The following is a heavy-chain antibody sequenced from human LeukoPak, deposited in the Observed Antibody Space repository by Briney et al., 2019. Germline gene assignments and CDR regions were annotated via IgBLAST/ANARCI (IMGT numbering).Heavy chain of an antibody. D-gene: IGHD4-17*01. Sequence: PGESLKISCKGSGYSFTNYWIGWVRQMPGKGLEWMRIIFPGDSDTRYNPSFQGQVTISADKSISTAYLQWRSLKASDTAMYYCARAYGDYGGQTGEITDYWGQGTLVTVSS. CDR1: GYSFTNYW. V-gene: IGHV5-51*01. J-gene: IGHJ4*02. CDR3: ARAYGDYGGQTGEITDY. CDR2: IFPGDSDT.